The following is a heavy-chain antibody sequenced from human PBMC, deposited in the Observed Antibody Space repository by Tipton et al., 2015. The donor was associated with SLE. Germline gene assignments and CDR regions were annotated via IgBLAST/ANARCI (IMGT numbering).Heavy chain of an antibody. CDR1: GGSISSYY. Sequence: TLSLTCTVSGGSISSYYWSWIRQPPGKGLEWIGYIYYSGSTNYNPSLKSRVTISVDTSKNQFSLKLSSVTAADTAVYYCARMYYDSWSGINRFDYWGQGTLVTVSS. V-gene: IGHV4-59*01. D-gene: IGHD3-3*01. CDR3: ARMYYDSWSGINRFDY. J-gene: IGHJ4*02. CDR2: IYYSGST.